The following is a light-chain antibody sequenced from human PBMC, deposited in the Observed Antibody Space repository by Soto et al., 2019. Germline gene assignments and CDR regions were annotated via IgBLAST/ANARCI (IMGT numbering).Light chain of an antibody. V-gene: IGKV3-15*01. CDR1: QSVSTN. J-gene: IGKJ2*03. CDR2: DAY. CDR3: QQYNNWPLYS. Sequence: EIVMTQSPATLSMSPGVRATLSFRASQSVSTNLAWYQQKPGQATRLLMYDAYTRATGIPARCSGSGTGMEFTLTISSLQSEDFAVYDCQQYNNWPLYSFGQGTRLEIK.